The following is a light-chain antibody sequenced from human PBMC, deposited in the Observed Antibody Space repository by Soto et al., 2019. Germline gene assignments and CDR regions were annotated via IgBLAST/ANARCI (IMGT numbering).Light chain of an antibody. Sequence: EIVLTQSPGTLSLSPGERATLSCRASQSVSVNSSARYQQKGGQAPRLLIYAASTRATGVPDRFSGTESGTDFALTISRLVTDDAAVYYCQQDGCSPLTVGPGTKVDIK. CDR3: QQDGCSPLT. CDR2: AAS. J-gene: IGKJ3*01. CDR1: QSVSVNS. V-gene: IGKV3-20*01.